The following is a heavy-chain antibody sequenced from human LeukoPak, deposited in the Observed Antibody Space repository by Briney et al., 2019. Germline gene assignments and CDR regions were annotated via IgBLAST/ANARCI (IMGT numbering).Heavy chain of an antibody. CDR2: ISSSSSSI. D-gene: IGHD6-19*01. J-gene: IGHJ4*02. CDR1: GFTFNTYG. V-gene: IGHV3-48*04. CDR3: AGEGPQWLDAY. Sequence: PGGSLRLSCAASGFTFNTYGMNWVRQAPGKGLEWVSHISSSSSSIYYADSVKGRFTISRDDARKSLYLQMNSLRAEDTAVYYCAGEGPQWLDAYWGQGTLVTVSS.